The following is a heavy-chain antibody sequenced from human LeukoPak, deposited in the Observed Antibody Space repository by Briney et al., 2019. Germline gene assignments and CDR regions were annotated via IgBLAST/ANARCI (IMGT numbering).Heavy chain of an antibody. D-gene: IGHD4-17*01. Sequence: DSVKVSCKASGYTFTSYAMHWVRQAPGQRLEWMGWINAGNGNTKYSQKFQGRVAITRDTSASTAYMELSSLRSEDTAVYYCARDPPYGSLFDYWGQGTLVTVSS. V-gene: IGHV1-3*01. CDR2: INAGNGNT. CDR1: GYTFTSYA. CDR3: ARDPPYGSLFDY. J-gene: IGHJ4*02.